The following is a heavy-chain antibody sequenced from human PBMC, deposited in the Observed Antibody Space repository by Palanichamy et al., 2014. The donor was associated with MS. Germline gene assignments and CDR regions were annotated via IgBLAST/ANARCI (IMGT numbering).Heavy chain of an antibody. D-gene: IGHD6-19*01. Sequence: EVQLVESGGDLVQPGGSQRLSCAASGFMFSKYDMSWVRQAPGKGPEWVAAISAGGDSTYYADSVNGRFTISRDNSKNTLYLQMDSLRAEDTALYYCAKPHRLPGSGWYSYFDNWGQGTLVPVSS. CDR2: ISAGGDST. CDR3: AKPHRLPGSGWYSYFDN. CDR1: GFMFSKYD. V-gene: IGHV3-23*04. J-gene: IGHJ4*03.